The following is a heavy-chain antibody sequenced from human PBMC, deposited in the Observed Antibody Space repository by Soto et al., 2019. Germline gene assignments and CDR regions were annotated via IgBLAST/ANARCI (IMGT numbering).Heavy chain of an antibody. Sequence: SETLSLTCAVYGGSFSGYYWSWIRQPPGRGLEWIGEINHSGSTNYNPSLKSRVTISVDTSKNQFSLKLSSVTAADMAVYYCARAPFGVVIPLDYWGQGTLVTVSS. V-gene: IGHV4-34*01. D-gene: IGHD3-3*01. CDR3: ARAPFGVVIPLDY. CDR1: GGSFSGYY. CDR2: INHSGST. J-gene: IGHJ4*02.